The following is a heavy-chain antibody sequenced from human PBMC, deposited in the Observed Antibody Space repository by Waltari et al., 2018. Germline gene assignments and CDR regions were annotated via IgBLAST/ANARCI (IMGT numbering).Heavy chain of an antibody. D-gene: IGHD3-16*01. CDR2: IYQDGSVT. CDR1: GFTFSKFW. J-gene: IGHJ6*02. Sequence: EVQLVESGGGLVQPGGSLRLSCAASGFTFSKFWMSWVRQAPGKGREWVANIYQDGSVTNYVDSWNGRFPTSRDNARNSLYLQINSLRADDKAVYYCVRDDDGGMGAVWGQGTTVTVSS. V-gene: IGHV3-7*01. CDR3: VRDDDGGMGAV.